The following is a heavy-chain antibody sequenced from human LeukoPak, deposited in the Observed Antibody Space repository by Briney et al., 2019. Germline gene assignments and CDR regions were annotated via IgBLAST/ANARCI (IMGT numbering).Heavy chain of an antibody. CDR2: ITYDGYYK. V-gene: IGHV3-30*18. Sequence: GTSLRLSCAASGFTFTNYGMHWVRQAPGKGLEWVALITYDGYYKYYSDSVKGRFTISSDTSKNTLYLQMNSLRAEDTAVYYCAKVGFSEMEWLLYSDHWGQGTLVTVSS. D-gene: IGHD3-3*01. J-gene: IGHJ4*02. CDR1: GFTFTNYG. CDR3: AKVGFSEMEWLLYSDH.